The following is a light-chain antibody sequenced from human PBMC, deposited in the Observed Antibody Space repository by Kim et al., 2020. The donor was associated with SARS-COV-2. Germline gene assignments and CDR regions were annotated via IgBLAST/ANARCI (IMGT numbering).Light chain of an antibody. CDR3: QVWDSSSDHHVV. V-gene: IGLV3-21*04. CDR1: NIGSKS. J-gene: IGLJ2*01. CDR2: YDS. Sequence: SYELTQPPSVSLAPGKTARITCGGNNIGSKSVHWYQQKPGQAPVLVIYYDSDRPSGIPERFSGSNSGNTATLTISRVEAGDEADYYCQVWDSSSDHHVV.